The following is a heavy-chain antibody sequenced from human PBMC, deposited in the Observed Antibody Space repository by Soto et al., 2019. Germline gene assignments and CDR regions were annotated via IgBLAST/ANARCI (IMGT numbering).Heavy chain of an antibody. D-gene: IGHD2-2*01. CDR3: AKGYCSSTSCSRIYYYYMDV. V-gene: IGHV3-23*01. CDR2: ISGSGGST. Sequence: GGSLRLSCAASGFTFSSYAMSWVRQAPGKGLEWVSAISGSGGSTYYADSVKGRLTISRDNSKNMLYLQMNSLRAEDTAVYYCAKGYCSSTSCSRIYYYYMDVWGKGTTVTVSS. CDR1: GFTFSSYA. J-gene: IGHJ6*03.